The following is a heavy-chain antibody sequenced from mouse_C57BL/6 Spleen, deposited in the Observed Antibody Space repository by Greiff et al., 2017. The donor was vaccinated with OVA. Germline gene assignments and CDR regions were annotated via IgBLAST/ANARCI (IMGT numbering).Heavy chain of an antibody. J-gene: IGHJ2*01. CDR2: IRSKSNNYAT. CDR3: VRQSGYFDY. CDR1: GFSFNTYA. D-gene: IGHD4-1*01. Sequence: EVKLMESGGGLVQPKGSLKLSCAASGFSFNTYAMNWVRQAPGKGLEWVARIRSKSNNYATYYADSVKDRFTISRDDSESMLYLQMNNLKTEDTAMYYCVRQSGYFDYWGQGTTLTVSS. V-gene: IGHV10-1*01.